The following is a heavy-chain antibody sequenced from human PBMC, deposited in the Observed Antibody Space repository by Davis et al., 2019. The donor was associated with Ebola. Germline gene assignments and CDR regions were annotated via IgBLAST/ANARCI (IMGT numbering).Heavy chain of an antibody. CDR1: GFTFSSYS. CDR2: ISSSSSYI. V-gene: IGHV3-21*01. J-gene: IGHJ4*02. CDR3: ARGETNYDFWSGYYNPGY. D-gene: IGHD3-3*01. Sequence: PGGSLRLSCAASGFTFSSYSMNWVRQAPGKGLEWVSSISSSSSYIYYADSVKGRFTISRDNAKNSLYLQMNSLRAEDTAVYYCARGETNYDFWSGYYNPGYWGQGTLVTVSS.